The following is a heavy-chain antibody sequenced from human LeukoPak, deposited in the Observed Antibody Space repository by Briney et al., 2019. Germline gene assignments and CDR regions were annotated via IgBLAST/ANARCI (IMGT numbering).Heavy chain of an antibody. Sequence: PSETLSLTCTVSGGSISPYYWSWIRQPPGKGLEWIGYIYYSGSTNYNPSLKSRVTLSVDTSKNQFSLKLSSVTAADTAVYYCARAVMVVTGAGWLDPWGQGTLVTVSS. V-gene: IGHV4-59*01. J-gene: IGHJ5*02. CDR3: ARAVMVVTGAGWLDP. CDR2: IYYSGST. D-gene: IGHD2-21*02. CDR1: GGSISPYY.